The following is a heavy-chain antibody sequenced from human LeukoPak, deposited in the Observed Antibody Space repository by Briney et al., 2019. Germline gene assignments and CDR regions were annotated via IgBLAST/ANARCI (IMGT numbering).Heavy chain of an antibody. CDR2: VNGNGGST. CDR1: GFTFSTYA. CDR3: AKLLHGGCDY. Sequence: GGSLRLSCAASGFTFSTYAMSWVRQAPGKGLEWVSGVNGNGGSTSYADSVKGRFTISRDNSKNTVYLQMNSLRVEDTAVYYCAKLLHGGCDYWGQGTVVTVSS. J-gene: IGHJ4*02. D-gene: IGHD5-18*01. V-gene: IGHV3-23*01.